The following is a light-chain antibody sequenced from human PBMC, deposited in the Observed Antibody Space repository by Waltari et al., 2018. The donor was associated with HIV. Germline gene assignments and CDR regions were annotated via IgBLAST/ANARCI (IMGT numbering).Light chain of an antibody. Sequence: AVTQPASVSGLPGQSTTISCTRHDTHFSPSTVVSWYQQHSGKPPRLILYDVDSRASGVSDRFSGSMSGNTASLTISGLRAEDEGHYYCASFTGDNTVMFGGGTEVTVL. CDR3: ASFTGDNTVM. V-gene: IGLV2-14*03. CDR2: DVD. J-gene: IGLJ3*02. CDR1: DTHFSPSTV.